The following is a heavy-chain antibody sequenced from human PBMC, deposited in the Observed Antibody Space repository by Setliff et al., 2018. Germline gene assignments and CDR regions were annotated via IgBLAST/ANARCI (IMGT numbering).Heavy chain of an antibody. CDR3: ARTPAAGTGDAFDI. J-gene: IGHJ3*02. CDR2: ISNSGST. D-gene: IGHD6-13*01. CDR1: GGSGDYY. V-gene: IGHV4-30-4*08. Sequence: SETPSLTCTVSGGSGDYYWSWIRQPPGKGLEWIGYISNSGSTYYKSSLKSRLTISIDTSKSQFSLKLGSATAADTAMYYCARTPAAGTGDAFDIWGQGTMVTVSS.